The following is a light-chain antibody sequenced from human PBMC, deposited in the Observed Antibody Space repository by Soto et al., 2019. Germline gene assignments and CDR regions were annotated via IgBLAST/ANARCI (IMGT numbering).Light chain of an antibody. CDR3: QQYGSSPWIT. CDR1: QSVSSSY. J-gene: IGKJ5*01. V-gene: IGKV3-20*01. Sequence: EIVLTQSPGTLSLSPGERATRSCRASQSVSSSYLAWYQQKPGQAPRLLIYGASSRATGIPDRFSGSGSGTDFTLTISRLEPEDFAVYYCQQYGSSPWITFGQGTRLEIK. CDR2: GAS.